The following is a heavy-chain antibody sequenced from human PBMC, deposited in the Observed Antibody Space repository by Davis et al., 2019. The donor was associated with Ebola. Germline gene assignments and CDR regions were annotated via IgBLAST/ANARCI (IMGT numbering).Heavy chain of an antibody. V-gene: IGHV6-1*01. Sequence: HSQTLSLTCAISGDGVSINSAGWNWIRQSPSRGLEWLGRTYYNSKWYNDYAESVKSRISINADTSKNQFSLQLNSVTPEDTAVYYCARGWLRGWFDPWGQGTLVTVSS. D-gene: IGHD5-12*01. CDR1: GDGVSINSAG. CDR2: TYYNSKWYN. CDR3: ARGWLRGWFDP. J-gene: IGHJ5*02.